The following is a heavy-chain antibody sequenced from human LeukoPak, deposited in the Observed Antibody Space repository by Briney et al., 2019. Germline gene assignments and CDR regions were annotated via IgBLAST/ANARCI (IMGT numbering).Heavy chain of an antibody. CDR2: IYSGGST. D-gene: IGHD2-21*01. CDR1: GFTVSSNY. J-gene: IGHJ4*02. V-gene: IGHV3-53*01. CDR3: TFSELLGDLVY. Sequence: GGSLRLSCAASGFTVSSNYMSWVRQAPGKGLEWVSVIYSGGSTYYAAPVQGRFTISRDKSKNTLYLQMNSLRAEDTAVYYCTFSELLGDLVYWGQGTLVTVSS.